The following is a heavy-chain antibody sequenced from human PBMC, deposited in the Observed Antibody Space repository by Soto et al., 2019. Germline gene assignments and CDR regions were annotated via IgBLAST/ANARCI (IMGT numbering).Heavy chain of an antibody. CDR1: GFTFSSYW. V-gene: IGHV3-7*01. CDR3: ARDRPTLNYYYYYYMDV. J-gene: IGHJ6*03. CDR2: IKQDGSEK. Sequence: GGSLRLSCAASGFTFSSYWMSWVRQAPGKGLEWVANIKQDGSEKYYVDSVKGRFTISRDNAKNSLYLQMNSLRAEDTAVYYCARDRPTLNYYYYYYMDVWGKGTTVTVSS.